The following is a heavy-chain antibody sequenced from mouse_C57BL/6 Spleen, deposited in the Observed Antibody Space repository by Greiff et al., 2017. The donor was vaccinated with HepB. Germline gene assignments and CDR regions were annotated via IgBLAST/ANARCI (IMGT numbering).Heavy chain of an antibody. CDR3: TRGYGSSYPHAMDY. V-gene: IGHV1-5*01. J-gene: IGHJ4*01. Sequence: EVQLQQSGTVLARPGASVKMSCKTSGYTFTSYWMHWVKQRPGQGLEWIGAIYPGNSDTSYNQKFKGKAKLTAVTSASTAYMELSSLTNEDSAVYYCTRGYGSSYPHAMDYWGQGTSVTVSS. CDR2: IYPGNSDT. D-gene: IGHD1-1*01. CDR1: GYTFTSYW.